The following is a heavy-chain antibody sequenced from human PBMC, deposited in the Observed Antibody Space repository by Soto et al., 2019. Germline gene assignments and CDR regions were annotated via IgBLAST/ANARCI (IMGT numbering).Heavy chain of an antibody. V-gene: IGHV4-38-2*01. CDR3: ARQGYASGPNWFDS. CDR1: DYSISNGYY. D-gene: IGHD3-10*01. Sequence: PSETLSLTCAVSDYSISNGYYWGWIRQPPGKGLEWIGSIYYSGNTYYNPSLKSRVTISVDTSKNQFSLKLNSVTAADTAVYYCARQGYASGPNWFDSWGQGTLVTVSS. CDR2: IYYSGNT. J-gene: IGHJ5*01.